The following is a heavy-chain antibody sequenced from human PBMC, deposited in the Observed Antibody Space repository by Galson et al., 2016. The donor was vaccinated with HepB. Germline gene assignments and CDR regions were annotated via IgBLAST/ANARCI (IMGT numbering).Heavy chain of an antibody. J-gene: IGHJ4*01. Sequence: SETLSLTCTISGGSISIYYWHWIRQPPGKGLEWIGYIHNSGYTTYSSSLKNRVSISLDTSRNQFSLEMTSVTAADTAVYYCAREYSSFYHLGPGILVTVSS. D-gene: IGHD3-22*01. V-gene: IGHV4-59*01. CDR3: AREYSSFYH. CDR2: IHNSGYT. CDR1: GGSISIYY.